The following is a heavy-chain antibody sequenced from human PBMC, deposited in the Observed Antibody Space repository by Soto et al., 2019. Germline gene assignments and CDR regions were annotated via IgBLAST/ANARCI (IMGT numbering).Heavy chain of an antibody. CDR1: GVSITSYY. V-gene: IGHV4-59*01. CDR2: IYYSGIT. Sequence: SETLSLTCTVSGVSITSYYWSWIRQSPVKGLEWIGYIYYSGITDYNPSLKSRVTISVDTSKNQFSLNLSSVTAADTAVYYCARAYCGGGSCYYSLFDFWGQGTVVT. J-gene: IGHJ4*02. D-gene: IGHD2-15*01. CDR3: ARAYCGGGSCYYSLFDF.